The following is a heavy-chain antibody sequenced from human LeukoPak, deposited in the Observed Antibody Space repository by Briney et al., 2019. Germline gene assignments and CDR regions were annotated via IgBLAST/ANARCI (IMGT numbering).Heavy chain of an antibody. D-gene: IGHD2-2*01. Sequence: SETLSLTCTVSGGSISSRSYYWGWIRQPPGKGLEWIGSTYYSGSTYYNPSLKSRVTISVDTSKNQFSLKLSSVTAADTAVYYCARRITSGDIVVVPAAVNDAFDIWGQGTMVTVSS. CDR2: TYYSGST. V-gene: IGHV4-39*01. CDR3: ARRITSGDIVVVPAAVNDAFDI. J-gene: IGHJ3*02. CDR1: GGSISSRSYY.